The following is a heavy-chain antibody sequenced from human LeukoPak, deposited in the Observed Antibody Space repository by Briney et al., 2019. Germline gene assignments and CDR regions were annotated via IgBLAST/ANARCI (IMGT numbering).Heavy chain of an antibody. CDR3: ARLLWGYSSSWLDP. V-gene: IGHV3-7*03. D-gene: IGHD6-13*01. Sequence: SGGSLRLSCAASGFTFSSYWMGWVRQAPGKGLEWVANIKQDGSEKYYVDSVKGRFTISRDNAKNSLYLQMNSLRAEDTAVYYCARLLWGYSSSWLDPWGQGTLVTVSS. CDR1: GFTFSSYW. J-gene: IGHJ5*02. CDR2: IKQDGSEK.